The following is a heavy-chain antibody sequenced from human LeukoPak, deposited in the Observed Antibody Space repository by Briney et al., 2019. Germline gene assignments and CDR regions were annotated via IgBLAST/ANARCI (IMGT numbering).Heavy chain of an antibody. Sequence: PSGTLSLTCAVAVGSISSGNWWTWVRQSPGKGLEWIGEIYHNGTLNYNPSLKSRTTISADSFKNRFPLKLTSVTAADTAVYYWATAPILRGEGGEHYKYGMDVWGQGTTVIVSS. CDR2: IYHNGTL. CDR3: ATAPILRGEGGEHYKYGMDV. CDR1: VGSISSGNW. D-gene: IGHD2-2*02. J-gene: IGHJ6*02. V-gene: IGHV4-4*02.